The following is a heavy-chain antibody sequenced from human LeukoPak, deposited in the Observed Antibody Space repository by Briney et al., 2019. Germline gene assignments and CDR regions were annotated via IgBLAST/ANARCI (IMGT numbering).Heavy chain of an antibody. CDR1: GGSISSYY. V-gene: IGHV4-4*07. Sequence: SETLSLTCTVSGGSISSYYWSWIRQPAGKGLEWIGRIYTSGSTNYNPSLKSRVTMSVDTSKNQFSLKLSSVTAADTAVYYCARFLPPGVRGVHLAPNAIDIWGQGTMVTVSS. J-gene: IGHJ3*02. CDR3: ARFLPPGVRGVHLAPNAIDI. D-gene: IGHD3-10*01. CDR2: IYTSGST.